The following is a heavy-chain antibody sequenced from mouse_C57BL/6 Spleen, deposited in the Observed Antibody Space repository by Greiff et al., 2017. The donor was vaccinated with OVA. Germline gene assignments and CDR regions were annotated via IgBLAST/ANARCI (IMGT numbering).Heavy chain of an antibody. CDR1: GYTFTDYY. Sequence: EVQLQQSGPELVEPGASVKISCKASGYTFTDYYMNWVKQSHGKSLEWIGDINPNNGGTSYNQKFKGKATLTVDKSSSTAYMELRSLTSEDSAVYYCARGNYYGSSYWFAYWGQGTLVTVSA. CDR2: INPNNGGT. CDR3: ARGNYYGSSYWFAY. J-gene: IGHJ3*01. D-gene: IGHD1-1*01. V-gene: IGHV1-26*01.